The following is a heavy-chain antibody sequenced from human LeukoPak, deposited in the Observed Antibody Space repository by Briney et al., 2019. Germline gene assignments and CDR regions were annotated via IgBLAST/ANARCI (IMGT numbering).Heavy chain of an antibody. Sequence: PSETLSLTCAVYGGSFSGYYWSWLRQPPGKGLEWIGEINHSGSTNYNPSLKSRVTISVDTSKNQFSLKLSSVTAADTAVYYCARKAPYYYYYGMDVWGQGTTVTVSS. CDR2: INHSGST. J-gene: IGHJ6*02. V-gene: IGHV4-34*01. CDR1: GGSFSGYY. CDR3: ARKAPYYYYYGMDV.